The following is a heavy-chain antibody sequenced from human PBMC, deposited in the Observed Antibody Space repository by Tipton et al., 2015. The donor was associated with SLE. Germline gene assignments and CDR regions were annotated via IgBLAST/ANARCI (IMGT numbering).Heavy chain of an antibody. CDR3: ARGAMVEED. CDR2: IYHSGST. D-gene: IGHD5-18*01. V-gene: IGHV4-38-2*01. CDR1: GYSISSGYY. J-gene: IGHJ4*02. Sequence: TLSLTCAVSGYSISSGYYWGWIRQPPGKGLEWIGSIYHSGSTYYNPSLKSGVTISVDTSKNQFSLKLSSVTAADTAVYYCARGAMVEEDWGQGTLVTVSS.